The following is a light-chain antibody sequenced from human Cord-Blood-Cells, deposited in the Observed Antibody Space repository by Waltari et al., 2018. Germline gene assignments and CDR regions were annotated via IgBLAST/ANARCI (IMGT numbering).Light chain of an antibody. Sequence: SSLSASVGDRVTITCRASQSISSYLNWYQQKPGKAPKLLIYAASSLQSGVPSRFSGSGSGTDFTLTISSLQPEDFATYYCQQSYRTLTFGGGTKVEIK. CDR3: QQSYRTLT. CDR1: QSISSY. V-gene: IGKV1-39*01. CDR2: AAS. J-gene: IGKJ4*01.